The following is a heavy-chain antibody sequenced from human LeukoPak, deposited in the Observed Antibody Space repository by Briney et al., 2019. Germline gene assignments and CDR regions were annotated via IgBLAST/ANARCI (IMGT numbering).Heavy chain of an antibody. V-gene: IGHV1-2*02. D-gene: IGHD2-2*01. Sequence: APLKGSFKAFGYTLTRHYMHWVGQAPGQGVEWVGWINPNSGDTNYAQKFQGRVTMTRDTSISTAHMELSRLRSDDTAVYYCARANPLYCSSTTCLFDYWGQGTLVTVSS. CDR2: INPNSGDT. CDR1: GYTLTRHY. J-gene: IGHJ4*02. CDR3: ARANPLYCSSTTCLFDY.